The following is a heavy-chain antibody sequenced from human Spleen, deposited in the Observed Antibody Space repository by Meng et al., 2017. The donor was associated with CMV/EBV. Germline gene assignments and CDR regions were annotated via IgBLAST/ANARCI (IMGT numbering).Heavy chain of an antibody. CDR3: ARVGSDCSTTICYAWWFDP. Sequence: SETLCLTCNVPGGSFSSYYWSWTRQPAGKGLEWIGRIYTSGSTNYNPSLKSRVTMSVDTSKNQFSLKVSSVTAADTAVYYCARVGSDCSTTICYAWWFDPWGQGTLVTVSS. V-gene: IGHV4-4*07. J-gene: IGHJ5*02. CDR2: IYTSGST. CDR1: GGSFSSYY. D-gene: IGHD2-2*01.